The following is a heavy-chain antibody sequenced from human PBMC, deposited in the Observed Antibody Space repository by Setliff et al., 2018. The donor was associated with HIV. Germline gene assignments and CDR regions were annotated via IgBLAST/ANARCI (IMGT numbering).Heavy chain of an antibody. CDR3: ARDLGSVTADEFDY. D-gene: IGHD2-15*01. Sequence: PGGSLRLSCAVSGFTFSSYSMNWVRQPPGKGLEWVSCISSSRSYIYYADSVKGRFTISRDNAKNSLYLQMNSLRAEDTAVYYCARDLGSVTADEFDYWGQGTLVTVSS. V-gene: IGHV3-21*01. J-gene: IGHJ4*02. CDR1: GFTFSSYS. CDR2: ISSSRSYI.